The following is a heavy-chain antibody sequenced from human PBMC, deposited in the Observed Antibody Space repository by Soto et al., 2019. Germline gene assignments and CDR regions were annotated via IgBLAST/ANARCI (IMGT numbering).Heavy chain of an antibody. CDR2: TNAGNGNT. J-gene: IGHJ3*02. CDR1: GYTFTNYA. D-gene: IGHD7-27*01. Sequence: QVQLVQSGAEVKKPGASVKVSCKASGYTFTNYAMHWVRQAPGQRLEWMGWTNAGNGNTKYSQRFQGRVTITRDTSASTAYLELSSLRSDDTAVYFCARGANWVDIWGQGTMVTVSS. CDR3: ARGANWVDI. V-gene: IGHV1-3*01.